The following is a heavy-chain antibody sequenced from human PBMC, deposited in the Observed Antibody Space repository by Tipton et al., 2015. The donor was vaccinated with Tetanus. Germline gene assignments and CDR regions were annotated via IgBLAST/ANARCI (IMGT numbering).Heavy chain of an antibody. Sequence: SLRLSCVGSGFPFNDFAIHWVRQVSGKGLEWVSAVSGAGGSKVYADSAKGRFTISRDNANNSLYLQMSRLRPEDTALYYCARAGHGRDVFDVWGQGTVVTVSS. D-gene: IGHD3/OR15-3a*01. J-gene: IGHJ3*01. CDR1: GFPFNDFA. V-gene: IGHV3-9*01. CDR2: VSGAGGSK. CDR3: ARAGHGRDVFDV.